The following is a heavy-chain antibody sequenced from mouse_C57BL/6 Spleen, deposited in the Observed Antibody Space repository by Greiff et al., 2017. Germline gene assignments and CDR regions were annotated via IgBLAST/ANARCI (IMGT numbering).Heavy chain of an antibody. CDR1: GYTFTSYW. D-gene: IGHD1-1*01. Sequence: MQLQQPGAELVKPGASVKMSCKASGYTFTSYWITWVKQRPGQGLEWIGDIYPGSGSTNYNEKFKSKATLTVDTSSSTAYMQLSSLTSEDSAVYYCARHTVYYYAMDYWGQGTSVTVSS. J-gene: IGHJ4*01. CDR3: ARHTVYYYAMDY. CDR2: IYPGSGST. V-gene: IGHV1-55*01.